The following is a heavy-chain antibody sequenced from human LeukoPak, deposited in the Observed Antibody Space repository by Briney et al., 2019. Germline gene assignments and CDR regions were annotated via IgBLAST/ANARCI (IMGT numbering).Heavy chain of an antibody. CDR2: ISSSSSYI. CDR3: ANDFWSGYSADY. J-gene: IGHJ4*02. CDR1: GFTFSSYS. Sequence: GGSLRLSCAASGFTFSSYSMNWVRQAPGKGLEWVSSISSSSSYIYYADSVKGRCTISRDNAKNSLYLQMNSLRAEDTAVYYCANDFWSGYSADYWGQGTLVTVSS. D-gene: IGHD3-3*01. V-gene: IGHV3-21*01.